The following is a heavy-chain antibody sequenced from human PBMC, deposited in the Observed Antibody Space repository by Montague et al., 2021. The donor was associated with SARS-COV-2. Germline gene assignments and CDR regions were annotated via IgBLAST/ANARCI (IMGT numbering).Heavy chain of an antibody. CDR2: ISSSSSYI. Sequence: SLRLSCAASGFTFSSYSMNWVRQAPGKGLEWVSSISSSSSYINYADSVKGRFTIFRDNAKNSLYLQMNSLRAEDTAVYYCARGVEWLLFNVFDYWGQGTLVTVSS. CDR1: GFTFSSYS. D-gene: IGHD3-3*01. V-gene: IGHV3-21*01. CDR3: ARGVEWLLFNVFDY. J-gene: IGHJ4*02.